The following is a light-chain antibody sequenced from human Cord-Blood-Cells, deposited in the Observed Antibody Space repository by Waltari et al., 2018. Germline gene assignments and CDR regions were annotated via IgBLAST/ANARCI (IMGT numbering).Light chain of an antibody. Sequence: EIVLTQSPGTLSLSPGDRATLSCRASQSVSSSYLAWYQQKPGQAPRRLIYGASSRATGIPDRFSGSGSGTDFTLTISRLEPEDFAVYYCQQYGSSPYTFGQGTKLEIK. J-gene: IGKJ2*01. CDR3: QQYGSSPYT. CDR1: QSVSSSY. CDR2: GAS. V-gene: IGKV3-20*01.